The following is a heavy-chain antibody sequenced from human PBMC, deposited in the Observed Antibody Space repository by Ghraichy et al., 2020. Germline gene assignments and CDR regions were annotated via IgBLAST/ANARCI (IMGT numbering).Heavy chain of an antibody. V-gene: IGHV3-48*02. CDR1: GFTFSSYS. Sequence: GGSLRLSCAASGFTFSSYSMNWVRQAPGKGLEWVSYISSSSSTIYYADSVKGRFTISRDNAKNSLYLQMNSLRDEDTAVYYCARARPESSWYGTFDYWGQGTLVTVSS. D-gene: IGHD6-13*01. J-gene: IGHJ4*02. CDR3: ARARPESSWYGTFDY. CDR2: ISSSSSTI.